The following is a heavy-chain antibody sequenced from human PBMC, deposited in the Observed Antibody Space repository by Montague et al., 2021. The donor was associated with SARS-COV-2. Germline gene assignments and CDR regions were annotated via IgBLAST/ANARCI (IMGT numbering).Heavy chain of an antibody. V-gene: IGHV4-31*03. CDR1: GGSISSGGYY. CDR3: AREKRHYCSSTSCYDKYYYYYGMDV. CDR2: IYYSGST. J-gene: IGHJ6*02. Sequence: TLSLTCTASGGSISSGGYYWSWIRQHPGKGLEWIGYIYYSGSTYYNPSLKSRVTISVDTSKNQFSLKLSSVTAADTAVYYCAREKRHYCSSTSCYDKYYYYYGMDVWGQGTTVTVSS. D-gene: IGHD2-2*01.